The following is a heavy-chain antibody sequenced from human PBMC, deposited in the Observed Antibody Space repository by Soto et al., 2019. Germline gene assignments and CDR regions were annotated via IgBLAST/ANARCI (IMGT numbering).Heavy chain of an antibody. CDR3: AGGWELLSGFDY. V-gene: IGHV1-46*03. Sequence: QVQLVQSGAEVKKPGASVKVSCKASGYTFTSYYMHWVRQAPGQGLEWLGIINPSGGSASYAQKFQGRVTMTRDTSTSTVYMELSSLRSEDTAVYYCAGGWELLSGFDYWGQGTLVTVSS. J-gene: IGHJ4*02. D-gene: IGHD1-26*01. CDR1: GYTFTSYY. CDR2: INPSGGSA.